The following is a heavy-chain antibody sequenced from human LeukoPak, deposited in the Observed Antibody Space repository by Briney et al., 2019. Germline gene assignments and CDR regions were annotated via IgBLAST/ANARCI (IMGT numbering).Heavy chain of an antibody. Sequence: SETLSLTCAVYGGSFSGYYWSWIRQPPGKGLAWIGEINHSGSTNYNPSLKSRVTISVDTSKNQFSLKLSSVTAADTAVYYCAKVVPAATNYYYYYGMDVWGEGTTVTVSS. CDR1: GGSFSGYY. V-gene: IGHV4-34*01. CDR3: AKVVPAATNYYYYYGMDV. J-gene: IGHJ6*04. CDR2: INHSGST. D-gene: IGHD2-2*01.